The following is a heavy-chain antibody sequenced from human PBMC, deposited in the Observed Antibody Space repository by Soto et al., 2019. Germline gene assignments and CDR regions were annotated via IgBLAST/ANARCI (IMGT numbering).Heavy chain of an antibody. J-gene: IGHJ3*02. Sequence: ASVKVSCKASGYTFTSYGISWVRQATGQGLEWMGWMNPNSGNTGYAQKFQGRVTMTRNTSISTAYMELSSLRSEDTAVYYCARVSVYPDAFDIWGQGTMVTVSS. CDR3: ARVSVYPDAFDI. CDR2: MNPNSGNT. CDR1: GYTFTSYG. D-gene: IGHD2-8*01. V-gene: IGHV1-8*02.